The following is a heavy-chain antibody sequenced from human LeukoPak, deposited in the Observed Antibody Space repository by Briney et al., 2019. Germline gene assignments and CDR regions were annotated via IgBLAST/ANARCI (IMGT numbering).Heavy chain of an antibody. Sequence: KPPETLSLTCTVSGGSISSSSYYWGWIRQPPGKGLEWIGSIYYSGSIYYNPSLKSRVTISVDTSKNQLSLKLRSVTAADTAVYYCARERREQLLPPYTRLVTYFDYWGQGTLVTVSS. D-gene: IGHD1-26*01. V-gene: IGHV4-39*07. J-gene: IGHJ4*02. CDR3: ARERREQLLPPYTRLVTYFDY. CDR2: IYYSGSI. CDR1: GGSISSSSYY.